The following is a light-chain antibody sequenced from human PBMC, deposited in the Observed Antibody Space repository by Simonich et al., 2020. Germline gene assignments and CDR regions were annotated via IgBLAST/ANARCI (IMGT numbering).Light chain of an antibody. J-gene: IGKJ4*01. CDR1: KCNISA. V-gene: IGKV1D-13*01. CDR3: QQFNNYPRLT. CDR2: DAS. Sequence: AIQLTQSPSSLSASVGARVTITCMASKCNISALAWYQQKPGKAPKLLIYDASSLESAVPSRFSGSGAGTDFTLTISSLQPEDFATYYCQQFNNYPRLTFGGGTKVEIK.